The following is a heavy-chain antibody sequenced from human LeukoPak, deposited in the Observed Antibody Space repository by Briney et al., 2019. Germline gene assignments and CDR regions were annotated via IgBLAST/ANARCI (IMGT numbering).Heavy chain of an antibody. CDR1: GFTFSSYA. CDR3: AMGRGVPKN. D-gene: IGHD3-10*01. Sequence: GGSLRLSCAASGFTFSSYAMSWVRQAPGKGLEWVSAISGSGGSTYYADYVKGRFTISRDNSKNTLYLQRNSLRAEDTAVYYCAMGRGVPKNWGQGTLVTVSS. V-gene: IGHV3-23*01. J-gene: IGHJ4*02. CDR2: ISGSGGST.